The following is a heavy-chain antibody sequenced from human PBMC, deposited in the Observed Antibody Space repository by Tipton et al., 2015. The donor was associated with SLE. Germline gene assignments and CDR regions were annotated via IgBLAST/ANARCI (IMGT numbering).Heavy chain of an antibody. CDR2: IYYSGST. CDR1: GGSISSGDYY. J-gene: IGHJ4*02. Sequence: TLSLTCTVSGGSISSGDYYWSWIRQPPGKGLEWIGYIYYSGSTYYNPSLKSRVTISVDTSKNQFSLKLSSVTAADTAVYYCAREVYCGGDCYSGGIDYWGQGTLVTVST. V-gene: IGHV4-30-4*01. CDR3: AREVYCGGDCYSGGIDY. D-gene: IGHD2-21*02.